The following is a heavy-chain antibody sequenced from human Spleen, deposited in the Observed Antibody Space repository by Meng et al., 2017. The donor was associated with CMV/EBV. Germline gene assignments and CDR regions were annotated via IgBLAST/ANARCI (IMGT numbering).Heavy chain of an antibody. V-gene: IGHV1-2*02. D-gene: IGHD4-17*01. J-gene: IGHJ5*02. CDR2: INPNSGGT. CDR3: AREFNDYGDYVGFDP. Sequence: ASVKVSCKASGYTFTGYYMHWVRQAPGQGLEWMGWINPNSGGTNYAQKFQGRVTMTRDTSISTAYMELSRLRSDDTAVYYCAREFNDYGDYVGFDPWGQGTLVTVSS. CDR1: GYTFTGYY.